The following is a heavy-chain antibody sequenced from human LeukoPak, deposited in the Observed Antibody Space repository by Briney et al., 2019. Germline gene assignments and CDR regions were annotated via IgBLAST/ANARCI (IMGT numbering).Heavy chain of an antibody. CDR1: GGSFSGYY. J-gene: IGHJ4*02. CDR3: ARQRSRPGGVY. CDR2: INHSGST. V-gene: IGHV4-34*01. D-gene: IGHD6-6*01. Sequence: SETLSLTCAVYGGSFSGYYWSWIRQPPGKGLEWIGEINHSGSTNYNPSLKSRVTISVDTSKNQFSLKLSSVTAADTAVYYCARQRSRPGGVYWGQGTLVTVSS.